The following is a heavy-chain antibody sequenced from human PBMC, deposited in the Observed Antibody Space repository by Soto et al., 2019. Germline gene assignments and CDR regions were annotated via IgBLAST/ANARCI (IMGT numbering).Heavy chain of an antibody. D-gene: IGHD3-10*01. CDR1: GYTFTSYA. CDR3: AREREITRGAFHI. Sequence: QVQLVQSGAEVKKPGASVKVSCKASGYTFTSYAMHWVRQAPGQRLEWMGWINAGNGNTKYSQKFQGRVTITRDTSASTAYMELSSLRSEDTAVYYCAREREITRGAFHIWGQGTMVTVSS. J-gene: IGHJ3*02. V-gene: IGHV1-3*01. CDR2: INAGNGNT.